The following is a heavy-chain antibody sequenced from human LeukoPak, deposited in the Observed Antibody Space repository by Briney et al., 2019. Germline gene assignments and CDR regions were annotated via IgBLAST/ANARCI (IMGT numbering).Heavy chain of an antibody. CDR1: GFTFSSYG. CDR3: ARDPDHGAVDY. J-gene: IGHJ4*02. Sequence: GGSLRLSCAASGFTFSSYGMHWVRQAPGKGLEWVADIKEDGSAKYYVDSVKGRFTISRDNAKNSLYLQMNSLRVEDTAVYYCARDPDHGAVDYWGQGTLVTVSS. D-gene: IGHD3-16*01. V-gene: IGHV3-7*01. CDR2: IKEDGSAK.